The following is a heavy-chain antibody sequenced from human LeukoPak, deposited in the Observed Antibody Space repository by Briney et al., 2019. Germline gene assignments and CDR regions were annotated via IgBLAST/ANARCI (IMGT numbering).Heavy chain of an antibody. Sequence: PSETLSLTCTVSGASIISDTYYWGWIRQPPGKGLEWIGSIYYSGSTYYGPSLKCRVTMSVDTSTNQFSLKLISVTAADTALYYCARNFYASSGYYLDDFYFDFWGQGTLVTVSS. CDR1: GASIISDTYY. D-gene: IGHD3-22*01. CDR2: IYYSGST. V-gene: IGHV4-39*07. J-gene: IGHJ4*02. CDR3: ARNFYASSGYYLDDFYFDF.